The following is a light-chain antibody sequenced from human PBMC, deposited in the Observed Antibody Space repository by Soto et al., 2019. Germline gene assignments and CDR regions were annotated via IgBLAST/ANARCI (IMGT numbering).Light chain of an antibody. CDR1: QSVSSY. Sequence: EIVMTQSPATLSVSPGERATLSCRASQSVSSYLAWYQQKPGQAPRLLIYDASNRATGIPARFSGSGSGTDFTLTISSLEPEDFAVYYCHQYGSSPRTFGQGTKVDIK. J-gene: IGKJ1*01. CDR3: HQYGSSPRT. CDR2: DAS. V-gene: IGKV3-11*01.